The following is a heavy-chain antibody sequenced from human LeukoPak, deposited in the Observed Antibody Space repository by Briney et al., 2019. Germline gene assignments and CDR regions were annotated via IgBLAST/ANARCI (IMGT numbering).Heavy chain of an antibody. CDR3: AKDSCSSTSCYVEY. Sequence: GGSLRLSCAASGFTFDDYAMHWGRQAPGKGLEWVSLISGDGGSTYYADSVKGRFTVSRDNSKNSLYVQMNSLRTEDTALYYCAKDSCSSTSCYVEYWGQGTLVTVPS. J-gene: IGHJ4*02. D-gene: IGHD2-2*01. CDR1: GFTFDDYA. V-gene: IGHV3-43*02. CDR2: ISGDGGST.